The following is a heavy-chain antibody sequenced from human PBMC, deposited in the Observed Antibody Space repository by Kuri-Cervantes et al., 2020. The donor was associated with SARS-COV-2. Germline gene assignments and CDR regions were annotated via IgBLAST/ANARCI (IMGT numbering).Heavy chain of an antibody. V-gene: IGHV4-59*12. D-gene: IGHD3-10*01. CDR3: ARTYGSGTPPSY. J-gene: IGHJ4*02. CDR2: IYYSGST. CDR1: GGSISSYY. Sequence: SETLSLTCTVSGGSISSYYWSWIRQPPGKGLEWIGYIYYSGSTNYNPSLKSRVTISVDTSKNQFSLKLSSVTAADTAVYYCARTYGSGTPPSYWGQRTLVTVSS.